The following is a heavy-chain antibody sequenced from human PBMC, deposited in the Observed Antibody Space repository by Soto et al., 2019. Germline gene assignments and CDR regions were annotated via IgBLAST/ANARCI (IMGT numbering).Heavy chain of an antibody. Sequence: SETLSLTCTVSCGSISSGVYYWSWIRQHPGKGLDWIGYIYYSGSTYYNPSLKSRVTISVDTSKNQFSLKLSSVTAADTAVYYCASVRLGELSLYLDYWGQGTLVNVPS. CDR3: ASVRLGELSLYLDY. V-gene: IGHV4-31*03. CDR1: CGSISSGVYY. CDR2: IYYSGST. D-gene: IGHD3-16*02. J-gene: IGHJ4*02.